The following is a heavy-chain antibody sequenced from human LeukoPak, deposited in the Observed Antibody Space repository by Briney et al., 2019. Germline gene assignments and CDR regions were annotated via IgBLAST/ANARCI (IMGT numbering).Heavy chain of an antibody. Sequence: GESLQISCKGSGYIFTSYWISWVRQLPGKGLEWMGRIDPSDSYTKYSPSFQGHVTISGDESISTAYLQWSSLKASDTAMYYCARHFLGELPDMDVWGQGTTVTVSS. CDR3: ARHFLGELPDMDV. V-gene: IGHV5-10-1*01. CDR1: GYIFTSYW. D-gene: IGHD1-26*01. CDR2: IDPSDSYT. J-gene: IGHJ6*02.